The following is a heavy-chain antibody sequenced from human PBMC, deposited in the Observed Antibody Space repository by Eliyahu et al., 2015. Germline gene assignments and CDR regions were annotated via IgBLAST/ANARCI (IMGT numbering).Heavy chain of an antibody. V-gene: IGHV4-61*02. CDR3: ARADYDLWRGYSTPLDF. CDR1: GGSISSGXYY. CDR2: IYSSGTT. Sequence: QVQLQESGPGLVKPSQTLSLTCTXPGGSISSGXYYWSWIRQPAGRGLEWIGRIYSSGTTNYNPSLKSRVTISMDTSKNQLSLRLSSVTAADTAVYYCARADYDLWRGYSTPLDFWGQGTLVTVSS. D-gene: IGHD3-3*01. J-gene: IGHJ4*02.